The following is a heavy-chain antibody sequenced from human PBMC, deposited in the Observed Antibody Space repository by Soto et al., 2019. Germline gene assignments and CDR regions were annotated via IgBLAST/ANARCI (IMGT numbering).Heavy chain of an antibody. V-gene: IGHV4-59*08. Sequence: SETLSLTFSVSGGSITTHYSSRFRQPPGKGLEWIGYIHHSGSTSYNPSLKSRVTMSVDTSKNQFSLKVNSVTAADTALYYCARQGFGQLHGLVDVWGPGTTVT. CDR1: GGSITTHY. D-gene: IGHD3-10*01. CDR3: ARQGFGQLHGLVDV. CDR2: IHHSGST. J-gene: IGHJ6*02.